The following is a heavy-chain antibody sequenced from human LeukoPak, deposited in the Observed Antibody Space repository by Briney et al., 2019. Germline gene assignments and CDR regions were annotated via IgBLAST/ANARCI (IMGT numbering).Heavy chain of an antibody. Sequence: GGSLRLSCAASGFTFSSYAMSWVRQAPGKGLEWVSSISESGGSTYYADSVTGRFTISRDNSKNTLHVQMNSLRAKDTAVYYCARTFWSGYYATYYFDYWGQGTLVTVSS. J-gene: IGHJ4*02. D-gene: IGHD3-3*01. CDR1: GFTFSSYA. CDR3: ARTFWSGYYATYYFDY. V-gene: IGHV3-23*01. CDR2: ISESGGST.